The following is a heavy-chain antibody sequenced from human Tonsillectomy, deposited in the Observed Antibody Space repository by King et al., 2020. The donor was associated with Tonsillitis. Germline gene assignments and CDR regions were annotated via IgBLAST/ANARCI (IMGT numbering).Heavy chain of an antibody. J-gene: IGHJ4*02. CDR2: IYPNSGGT. V-gene: IGHV1-2*02. D-gene: IGHD1-26*01. CDR3: ARGQWEPYPYFDY. CDR1: GYTFTGYF. Sequence: VQLVESGAEVKKPGASVKVSCKASGYTFTGYFIHWVRQAPGQGLEWMGWIYPNSGGTNYAQNFQGRVTMTRETSIRTAYMELGRLRSDDTAVYYCARGQWEPYPYFDYWGQGTLVTVSS.